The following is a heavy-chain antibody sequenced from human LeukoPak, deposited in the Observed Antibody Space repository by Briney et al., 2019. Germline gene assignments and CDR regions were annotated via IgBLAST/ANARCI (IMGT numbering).Heavy chain of an antibody. CDR3: ARAFSPIPGIAAAASNNWFDP. CDR2: IIPIFGTA. V-gene: IGHV1-69*06. CDR1: GGTFSSYA. D-gene: IGHD6-13*01. Sequence: SVKVSCKASGGTFSSYAISWVRQAPGQGLEWMGGIIPIFGTANYAQKFQGRVTITADKSTSTAYMELSSLRSEDTAVYYCARAFSPIPGIAAAASNNWFDPWGQGTLVTVSS. J-gene: IGHJ5*02.